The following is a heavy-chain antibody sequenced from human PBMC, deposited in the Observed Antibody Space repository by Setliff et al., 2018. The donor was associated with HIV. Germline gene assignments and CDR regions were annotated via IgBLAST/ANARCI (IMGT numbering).Heavy chain of an antibody. CDR2: ISSDGSEK. CDR3: AKEAGGELDY. V-gene: IGHV3-30*02. CDR1: GFSFRHYG. Sequence: GESLKISCAASGFSFRHYGMHWVRQAPGKGLEWVAFISSDGSEKYYADSAKGRLTISRDNSKDTLFLQMNSLRAGDMAMYYCAKEAGGELDYWGQGKSVTVSS. D-gene: IGHD7-27*01. J-gene: IGHJ4*02.